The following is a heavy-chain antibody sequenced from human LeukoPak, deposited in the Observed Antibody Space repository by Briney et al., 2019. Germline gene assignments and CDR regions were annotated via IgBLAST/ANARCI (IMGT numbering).Heavy chain of an antibody. J-gene: IGHJ4*02. CDR1: GFTFSNYG. V-gene: IGHV3-30*02. CDR2: TCYDGSNK. Sequence: GGSLRLSCAASGFTFSNYGMHWVRQAPGRGLEWVAFTCYDGSNKRHAESVKGRFTISRDNSKNTLYLQMNSLRAEDTAVYYCAKSRDELGYCGSTSCYPLRTFDCWGQGTLVTVSS. CDR3: AKSRDELGYCGSTSCYPLRTFDC. D-gene: IGHD2-2*01.